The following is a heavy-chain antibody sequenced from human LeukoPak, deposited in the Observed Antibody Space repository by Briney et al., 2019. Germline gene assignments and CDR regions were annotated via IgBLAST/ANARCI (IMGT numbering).Heavy chain of an antibody. V-gene: IGHV1-2*02. CDR1: GYTFTGYY. Sequence: GASVTVSCKASGYTFTGYYLFWVRQAPGQGLEWMGWINPNSGATKYAQNFQGRVTLTSDTSIRTAYMELSSLRSDDTAVYYCARDERYSYGDNHYPDSGFWGQGTPVTVSS. J-gene: IGHJ4*02. D-gene: IGHD4/OR15-4a*01. CDR2: INPNSGAT. CDR3: ARDERYSYGDNHYPDSGF.